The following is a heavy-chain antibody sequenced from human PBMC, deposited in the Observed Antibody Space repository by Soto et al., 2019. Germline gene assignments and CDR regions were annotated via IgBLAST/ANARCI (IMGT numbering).Heavy chain of an antibody. CDR3: ARGATNYYYYGMDV. J-gene: IGHJ6*02. CDR1: GGTFSSYA. D-gene: IGHD1-26*01. V-gene: IGHV1-69*13. CDR2: IIPIFGTA. Sequence: SVKVSCKASGGTFSSYAISWVRQAPGQGLKWMGGIIPIFGTANYAQKFQGRVTITADESTSTAYMELSSLRSEDTAVYYCARGATNYYYYGMDVWGQGTTVTVSS.